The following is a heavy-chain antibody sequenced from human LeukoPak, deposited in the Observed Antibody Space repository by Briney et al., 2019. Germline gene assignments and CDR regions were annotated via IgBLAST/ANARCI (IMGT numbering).Heavy chain of an antibody. CDR2: IYYSGST. Sequence: SETLFLICSVSGGSISSYYWSWIRQPPGKGLEWIGYIYYSGSTKYNPSLESRGIISVDMSKNQFSLKLSSVTAADTAVYYCARRVVPAANDYSGQGTLVTVSS. J-gene: IGHJ4*02. D-gene: IGHD2-2*01. CDR3: ARRVVPAANDY. V-gene: IGHV4-59*01. CDR1: GGSISSYY.